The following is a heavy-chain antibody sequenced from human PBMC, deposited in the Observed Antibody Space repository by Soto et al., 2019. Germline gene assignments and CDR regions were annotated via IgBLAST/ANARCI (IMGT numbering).Heavy chain of an antibody. D-gene: IGHD3-10*01. CDR2: IFYDGSNK. J-gene: IGHJ4*02. Sequence: LRLSCAASGFTFSNYGMHWVRQAPGEGLEWVAIIFYDGSNKYYADSVKGRFTISRDNSKNTVYMQMNSLRAEDTAVYFCARGKLGEVDHWGQGSLVTFAS. CDR3: ARGKLGEVDH. V-gene: IGHV3-33*01. CDR1: GFTFSNYG.